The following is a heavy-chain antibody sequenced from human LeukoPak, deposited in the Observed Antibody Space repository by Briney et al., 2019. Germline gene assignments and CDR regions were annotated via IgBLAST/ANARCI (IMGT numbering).Heavy chain of an antibody. CDR2: ISSSGSTI. D-gene: IGHD3-10*01. J-gene: IGHJ4*02. CDR1: GFTFSSYE. Sequence: GGSLRLSCAASGFTFSSYEMNWVRQAPGKGLEWVSYISSSGSTIYYADSVKGRFTISRDNAKNTLYLQMNSLRAEDTAMYYCVRDGGRLNFGNGASFDYWGQGTLVTVSS. V-gene: IGHV3-48*03. CDR3: VRDGGRLNFGNGASFDY.